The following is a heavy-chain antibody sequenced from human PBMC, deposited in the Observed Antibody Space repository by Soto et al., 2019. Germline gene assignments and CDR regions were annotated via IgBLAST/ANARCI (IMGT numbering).Heavy chain of an antibody. J-gene: IGHJ6*03. CDR3: AKAEKVLRFLEWLSSGYYYYYMDV. CDR2: ISWNSGSI. V-gene: IGHV3-9*01. D-gene: IGHD3-3*01. Sequence: PGGSLRLSCAASGFTFDDYAMHWVRQAPGKGLEWVSGISWNSGSIGYADSVKGRFTISRDNAKNSLYLQMNSLRAEDTALYYCAKAEKVLRFLEWLSSGYYYYYMDVWGKGTTVTVSS. CDR1: GFTFDDYA.